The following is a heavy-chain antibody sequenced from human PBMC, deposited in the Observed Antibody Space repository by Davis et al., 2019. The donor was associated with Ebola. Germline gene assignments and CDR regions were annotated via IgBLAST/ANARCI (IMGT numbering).Heavy chain of an antibody. CDR1: GFTFSSYS. CDR3: ARDLYADSSGGGY. J-gene: IGHJ4*02. CDR2: ISSSSTI. V-gene: IGHV3-48*02. D-gene: IGHD6-19*01. Sequence: GESLKISCAASGFTFSSYSMNWVRQAPGKGLEWVSYISSSSTIYYADSVKGRFTISRDNAKNSLYLQMNSLRDEDTAVYYCARDLYADSSGGGYWGQGTLVTVSS.